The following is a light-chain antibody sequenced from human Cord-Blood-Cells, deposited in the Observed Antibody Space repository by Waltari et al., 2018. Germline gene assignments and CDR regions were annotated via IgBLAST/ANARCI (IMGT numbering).Light chain of an antibody. CDR1: SRDAGSYNL. CDR3: CSYAGSSSYVV. V-gene: IGLV2-23*01. CDR2: EGS. Sequence: QSALTQPASVSGSPRQSITISCTGTSRDAGSYNLVSSYQQHPGNAPKLMIYEGSKRPSGVSNRFSVSKSGNTASLTISGLQAEDEADYYCCSYAGSSSYVVFGGGTKLTVL. J-gene: IGLJ2*01.